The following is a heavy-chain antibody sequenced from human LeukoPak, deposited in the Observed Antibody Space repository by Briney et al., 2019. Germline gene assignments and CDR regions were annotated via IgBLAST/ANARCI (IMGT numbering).Heavy chain of an antibody. V-gene: IGHV1-69*13. CDR1: GYTFSSYA. J-gene: IGHJ4*02. CDR3: ARMATSSPYYFDY. Sequence: ASVKVSCKASGYTFSSYAISWVRQAPGQGLEWMGGIIPIFGTANYAQKFQGRVTITADESTSTAYMELSSLRSEDTAVYYCARMATSSPYYFDYWGQGTLVTVSS. D-gene: IGHD5-24*01. CDR2: IIPIFGTA.